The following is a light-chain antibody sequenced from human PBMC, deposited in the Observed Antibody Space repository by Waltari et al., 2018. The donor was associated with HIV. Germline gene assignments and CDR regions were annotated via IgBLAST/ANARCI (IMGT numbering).Light chain of an antibody. V-gene: IGLV3-10*01. CDR2: EDS. Sequence: SYELTQPPSVSVSAGRTARNTCSGEALPKKCAYWYQQKSGQAPGLVIYEDSKRPSGVPERLSGSRSGTTATLTISGAQVEDEADYHCYSTASSCFGVFGGGTKLTVL. CDR3: YSTASSCFGV. CDR1: ALPKKC. J-gene: IGLJ2*01.